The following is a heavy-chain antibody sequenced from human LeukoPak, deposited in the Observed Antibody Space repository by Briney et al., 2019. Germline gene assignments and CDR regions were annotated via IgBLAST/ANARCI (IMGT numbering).Heavy chain of an antibody. CDR1: GGSIGSYY. Sequence: SETLSLTCTVSGGSIGSYYWSWIRQPPGKGLEWIGYIYYSGSTNYNPSLKSRVTISVDTSKNQFSLKLSSVTAADTAVYYCAGIRVGAANFDYWGQGTLVTVSS. V-gene: IGHV4-59*01. D-gene: IGHD2-15*01. CDR3: AGIRVGAANFDY. CDR2: IYYSGST. J-gene: IGHJ4*02.